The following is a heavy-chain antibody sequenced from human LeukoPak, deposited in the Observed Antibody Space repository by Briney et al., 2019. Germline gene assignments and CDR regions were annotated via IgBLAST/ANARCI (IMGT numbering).Heavy chain of an antibody. J-gene: IGHJ6*02. CDR2: ISWNSGSI. CDR3: AKGYYYYGMDV. Sequence: PGGSLRLSCAVSGFTFDDYAMHWVRQAPGKGLEWVSGISWNSGSIGYADSVKGRFTISRDNAKNSLYLQMNSLRAEDTALYYCAKGYYYYGMDVWGQGTTVTVSS. CDR1: GFTFDDYA. V-gene: IGHV3-9*01.